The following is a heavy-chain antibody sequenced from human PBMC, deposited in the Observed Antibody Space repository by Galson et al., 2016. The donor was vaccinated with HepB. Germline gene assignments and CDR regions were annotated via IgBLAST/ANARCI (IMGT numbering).Heavy chain of an antibody. D-gene: IGHD1-26*01. J-gene: IGHJ4*02. Sequence: SLRLSCAASGFTFSSYGMHWVRQAPGKGLEWVAVISYDGSNKYYADSVKGRFTISRDNSKSTLYLQMNSLRAEDTAVYYCAKSSSGATPRPNFDYWGQGTLVTVSS. V-gene: IGHV3-30*18. CDR3: AKSSSGATPRPNFDY. CDR1: GFTFSSYG. CDR2: ISYDGSNK.